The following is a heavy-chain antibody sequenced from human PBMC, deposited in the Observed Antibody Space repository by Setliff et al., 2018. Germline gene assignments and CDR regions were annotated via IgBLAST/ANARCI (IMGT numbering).Heavy chain of an antibody. CDR3: VRHLWGRWMAASSDYFDY. CDR1: GVSISSYY. Sequence: SETLSLTCNVSGVSISSYYWSWIRQPPGKGLESIGYIQKSGGTNYNPALKSRVTISVDTSTNQFSLKLRSVTAADTAVYYCVRHLWGRWMAASSDYFDYWGQGSLVTVS. CDR2: IQKSGGT. V-gene: IGHV4-59*01. D-gene: IGHD3-3*02. J-gene: IGHJ4*02.